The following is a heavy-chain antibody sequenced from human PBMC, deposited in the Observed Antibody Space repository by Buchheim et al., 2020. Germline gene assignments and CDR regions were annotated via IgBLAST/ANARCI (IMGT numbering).Heavy chain of an antibody. D-gene: IGHD6-13*01. J-gene: IGHJ5*02. CDR3: ARQGSSWNVGGNWFDP. CDR1: GYSFTSYW. CDR2: IHPADSDT. V-gene: IGHV5-51*01. Sequence: EVQLVQSGAEVKKPGESLRISCKGSGYSFTSYWISWVRQMPGKGLEWMGIIHPADSDTRYSPSFRGQATISADKSIRTAYLQWSSRKASDTAMYYCARQGSSWNVGGNWFDPWGQGTL.